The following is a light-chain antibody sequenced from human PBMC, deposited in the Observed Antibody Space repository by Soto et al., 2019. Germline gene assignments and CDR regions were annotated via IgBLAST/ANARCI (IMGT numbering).Light chain of an antibody. V-gene: IGKV1-5*03. J-gene: IGKJ1*01. Sequence: DIQMTQSPSTLSASVGDRVTITCRASQSISSLLSWYQQKPGKDPKLLIYNASSLESGVPSRFSGSGSGTEFILIIISLQPDDFATYYCQQHNNYSRTFGQGTKVDIK. CDR2: NAS. CDR1: QSISSL. CDR3: QQHNNYSRT.